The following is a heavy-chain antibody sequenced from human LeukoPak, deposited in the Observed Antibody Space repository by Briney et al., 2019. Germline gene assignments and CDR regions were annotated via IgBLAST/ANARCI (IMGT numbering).Heavy chain of an antibody. CDR2: IYYSGST. CDR3: ARARSSGWPDY. CDR1: GGSISSYY. J-gene: IGHJ4*02. V-gene: IGHV4-59*01. Sequence: KPSETLSLTCTVSGGSISSYYWSWIRQPPGKGLEWIGYIYYSGSTNYNPSHKSRVTISVDTSKNQFSLKLSSVTAADTAVYYCARARSSGWPDYWGQGTLVTVSS. D-gene: IGHD6-19*01.